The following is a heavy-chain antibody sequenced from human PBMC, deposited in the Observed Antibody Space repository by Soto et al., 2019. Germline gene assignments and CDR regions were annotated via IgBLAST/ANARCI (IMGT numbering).Heavy chain of an antibody. CDR3: ARVTPPGVGFGDQIGGLFDY. J-gene: IGHJ4*02. CDR2: INHSGST. CDR1: GGSFSGYY. D-gene: IGHD3-10*01. V-gene: IGHV4-34*01. Sequence: ASETLSLTCAVYGGSFSGYYWSWIRQPPGKGLEWIGEINHSGSTNYNPSLKSRVTISVDTSKNQFSLKLSSVTAADTAVYYCARVTPPGVGFGDQIGGLFDYWGQGTLVTVS.